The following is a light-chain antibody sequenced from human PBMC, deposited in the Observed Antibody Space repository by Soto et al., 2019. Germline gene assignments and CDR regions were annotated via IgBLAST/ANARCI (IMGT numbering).Light chain of an antibody. J-gene: IGKJ2*01. Sequence: EIVLTQSPGTLSLSPGERATLSCRASQSVSSSYFAWYQQKPGQAPRLLIYGASSRATSIPDRFSGSGSGTDFTLIISRLEPEDFAVYYCQQYGRSPYTFDQGNKLEI. CDR3: QQYGRSPYT. V-gene: IGKV3-20*01. CDR1: QSVSSSY. CDR2: GAS.